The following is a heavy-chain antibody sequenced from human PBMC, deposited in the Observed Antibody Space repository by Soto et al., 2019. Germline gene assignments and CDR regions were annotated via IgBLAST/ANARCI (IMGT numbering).Heavy chain of an antibody. J-gene: IGHJ6*02. D-gene: IGHD6-6*01. V-gene: IGHV1-69*01. CDR1: GGTFSSYA. CDR3: ARVSYSSSSAGYYYYGMDV. CDR2: IIPIFGTA. Sequence: QVQLVQSGAEVKKPGSSVKVSCKASGGTFSSYAISWVRQAPGQGLEWMGGIIPIFGTANYAQKFQGRVTITADESTSTAYMELSSLRSEDTAVYYCARVSYSSSSAGYYYYGMDVWGQGTTVTVSS.